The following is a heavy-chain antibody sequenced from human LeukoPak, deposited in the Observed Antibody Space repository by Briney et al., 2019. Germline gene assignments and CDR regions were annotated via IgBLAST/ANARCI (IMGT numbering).Heavy chain of an antibody. D-gene: IGHD6-19*01. Sequence: PSETLSLTCTVSGGSISSSSYYWGWIRQPPGKGLEWIGSIYYSGSTHYNPSLKSRVTISVDTSKNQFSLKLSSVTAADTAVYYCARLAHSSGWSFDPWGQGTLVTVSS. CDR3: ARLAHSSGWSFDP. V-gene: IGHV4-39*01. CDR1: GGSISSSSYY. J-gene: IGHJ5*02. CDR2: IYYSGST.